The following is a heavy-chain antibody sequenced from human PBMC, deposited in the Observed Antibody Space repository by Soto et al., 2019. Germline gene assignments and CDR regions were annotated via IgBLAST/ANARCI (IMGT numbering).Heavy chain of an antibody. J-gene: IGHJ4*02. CDR1: GLTFSSYA. D-gene: IGHD6-13*01. Sequence: EVQLLESGGGLVQPGGSLRLSCAASGLTFSSYAMSWVRQAPGKGLEWVSAISGSGGSTYYADSVKGRFTISRDNSKNTLYLQMNSLRAEDTAVYYCAKGSYSSSWYGGYWGQGTLVTVSS. CDR3: AKGSYSSSWYGGY. CDR2: ISGSGGST. V-gene: IGHV3-23*01.